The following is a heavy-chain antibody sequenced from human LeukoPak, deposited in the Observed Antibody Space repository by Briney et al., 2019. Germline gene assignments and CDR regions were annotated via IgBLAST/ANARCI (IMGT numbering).Heavy chain of an antibody. CDR3: ARDLRYYDPSSPPDYYYYYYMDV. Sequence: SETLSLTCTVSGGSISSYYWSWIRQPAGKGLEWIGRIYTSGSTNYNPSLKSRVTMSVDTSKNQFSLKLSSVTAADTAVYYCARDLRYYDPSSPPDYYYYYYMDVWGKGTTVTVSS. CDR1: GGSISSYY. V-gene: IGHV4-4*07. D-gene: IGHD3-3*01. CDR2: IYTSGST. J-gene: IGHJ6*03.